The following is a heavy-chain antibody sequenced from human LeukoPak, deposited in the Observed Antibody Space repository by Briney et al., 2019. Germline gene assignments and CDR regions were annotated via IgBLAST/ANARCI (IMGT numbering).Heavy chain of an antibody. CDR1: GFTFSSYS. Sequence: PGGSLRLSCAASGFTFSSYSMNWVRQAPGKGLEWVSSISSSSSYIYYADSVKGRFTISRDNAKNSLYLQMNSLRAEDAAVYYCARGGEAAFDIWGQGTMVTVSS. CDR3: ARGGEAAFDI. V-gene: IGHV3-21*01. CDR2: ISSSSSYI. J-gene: IGHJ3*02.